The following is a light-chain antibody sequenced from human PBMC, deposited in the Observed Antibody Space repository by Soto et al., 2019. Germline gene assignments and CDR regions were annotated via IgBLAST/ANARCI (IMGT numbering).Light chain of an antibody. V-gene: IGLV1-51*01. Sequence: QSVLTQPPSVSAAPGQKVTISCSGSSSNIGNNYVSWYQQLPGTAPKLLIYDSNKRPSGIPDRFSGSKSGTSATLGITVLQTGDEADYYCGTCDSSLSAVVFGGGTKLTVL. CDR2: DSN. J-gene: IGLJ2*01. CDR3: GTCDSSLSAVV. CDR1: SSNIGNNY.